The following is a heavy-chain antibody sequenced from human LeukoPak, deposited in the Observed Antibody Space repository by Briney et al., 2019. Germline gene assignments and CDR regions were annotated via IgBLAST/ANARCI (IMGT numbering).Heavy chain of an antibody. Sequence: GASVKVSCKASGYTFTGYYMHWVRQAPGQGLEWMGRINPNSGGTNYAQKFQGRVTMTRDTSISTAYMELSRLRSDDTAVYYCARDRPHDYPYNWFDPWGQGTLVTVSS. CDR1: GYTFTGYY. J-gene: IGHJ5*02. D-gene: IGHD4-11*01. V-gene: IGHV1-2*06. CDR2: INPNSGGT. CDR3: ARDRPHDYPYNWFDP.